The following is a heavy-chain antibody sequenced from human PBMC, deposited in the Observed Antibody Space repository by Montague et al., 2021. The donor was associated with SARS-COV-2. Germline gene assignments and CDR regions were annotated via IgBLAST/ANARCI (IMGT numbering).Heavy chain of an antibody. D-gene: IGHD2-2*02. Sequence: TLSLTCTVSGGSISSGGYYWSWIRQPPGKGLEWIGYIYYSGSTYYNPSLKSRVTISVDTSKNQFSLKLSSVTAADTAVYYCARVGIVVVPAAIVTLSYYYYMDVWGKGTTVTVSS. V-gene: IGHV4-31*03. J-gene: IGHJ6*03. CDR3: ARVGIVVVPAAIVTLSYYYYMDV. CDR2: IYYSGST. CDR1: GGSISSGGYY.